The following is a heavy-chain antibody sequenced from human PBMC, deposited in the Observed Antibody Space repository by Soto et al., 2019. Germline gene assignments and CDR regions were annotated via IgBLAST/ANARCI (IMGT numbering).Heavy chain of an antibody. CDR3: AKPTATGGGASDF. CDR2: ILVDGRT. V-gene: IGHV3-23*01. Sequence: GGSLRLSCAASGFPCGSYDMTWVRQAPGKGLEWVSTILVDGRTFYVDSVKGRFTISRDNSRNTVYLQMNSLTAGDTALYYCAKPTATGGGASDFYGQQTMVIVSS. J-gene: IGHJ3*01. CDR1: GFPCGSYD. D-gene: IGHD2-8*02.